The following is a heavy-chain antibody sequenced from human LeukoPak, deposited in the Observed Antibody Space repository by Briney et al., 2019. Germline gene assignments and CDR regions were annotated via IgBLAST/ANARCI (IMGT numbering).Heavy chain of an antibody. CDR3: YASGSFWDYDY. V-gene: IGHV3-74*01. CDR1: GFTFSTHW. D-gene: IGHD3-10*01. Sequence: GGSLRLSCSASGFTFSTHWMHWVRQAPGKGLVWVSRINSDGNSINYADSVKGRFTISRDNAMSTLFLQMNSLRAEDTAVYYCYASGSFWDYDYWGQGARVTVSS. J-gene: IGHJ4*02. CDR2: INSDGNSI.